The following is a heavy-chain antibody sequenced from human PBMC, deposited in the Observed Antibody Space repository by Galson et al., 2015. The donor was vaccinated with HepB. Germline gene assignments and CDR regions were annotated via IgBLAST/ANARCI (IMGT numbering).Heavy chain of an antibody. CDR3: AKGSFDWLSP. J-gene: IGHJ5*02. V-gene: IGHV3-23*01. Sequence: SLRLSCAASGFTFSSYAMTWVRQAPGKGLEWVSAISDSGGGTYYAGSVKGRFTISRDNSKNTLYLQMNSLRAEDTAVYYCAKGSFDWLSPWGQGTLVTVSS. CDR2: ISDSGGGT. CDR1: GFTFSSYA.